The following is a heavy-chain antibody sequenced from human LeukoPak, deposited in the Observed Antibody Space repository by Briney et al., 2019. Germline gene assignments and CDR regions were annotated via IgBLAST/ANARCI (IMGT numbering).Heavy chain of an antibody. D-gene: IGHD1-7*01. J-gene: IGHJ6*02. CDR1: GGSISSYY. Sequence: SETLSLTCTVSGGSISSYYWSWVRQPPGKGLEWIGYIYYSGSTNYNPSLKSRVTISVDTSKNQFSLKLSSVTAADTAVYYCARDNWNYGSSMDVWGQGTTVTVSS. CDR2: IYYSGST. V-gene: IGHV4-59*01. CDR3: ARDNWNYGSSMDV.